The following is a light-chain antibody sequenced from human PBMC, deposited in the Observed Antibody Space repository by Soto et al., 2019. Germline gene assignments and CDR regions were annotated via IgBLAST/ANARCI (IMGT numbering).Light chain of an antibody. J-gene: IGKJ1*01. CDR2: GAS. CDR3: QQYGSSSWT. Sequence: EIVLTQSPGTLSLSPGERATLSCRASQSVSSSYLAWYQQKPGQAPRLLIYGASSRATGIPDMFSGSVSGTDFTLTISRLEPEDFAVYYCQQYGSSSWTFGQGTKVEIK. CDR1: QSVSSSY. V-gene: IGKV3-20*01.